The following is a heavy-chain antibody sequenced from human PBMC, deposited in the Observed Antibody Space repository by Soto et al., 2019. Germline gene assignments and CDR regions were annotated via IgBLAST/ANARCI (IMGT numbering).Heavy chain of an antibody. CDR3: XXXXXXXXSVPRFDP. J-gene: IGHJ5*02. CDR2: INAGNGNT. CDR1: GYTFTAYN. V-gene: IGHV1-3*01. Sequence: QVQLVQSGAEVKEPGASVRVSCKAFGYTFTAYNIHWLRQAPGQGLEWMGWINAGNGNTRSSRKFQGRVIITRETXXXXXXXXXXXXXXXXXXXXXXXXXXXXXXSVPRFDPWGQGTLLTVS.